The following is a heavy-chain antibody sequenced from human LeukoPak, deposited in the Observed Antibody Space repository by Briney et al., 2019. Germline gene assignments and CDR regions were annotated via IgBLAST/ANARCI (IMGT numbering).Heavy chain of an antibody. CDR3: AKDLAGSGSYSFDY. CDR2: ISGSGGST. Sequence: PGGSLRLSCAASRFTFSSYFMNWVRQAPGRGLEWVSAISGSGGSTYYADSVKGRFTISRDNSKNTLYLQMNSLRAEDTAVYYCAKDLAGSGSYSFDYWGQGTLVTVSS. CDR1: RFTFSSYF. D-gene: IGHD1-26*01. V-gene: IGHV3-23*01. J-gene: IGHJ4*02.